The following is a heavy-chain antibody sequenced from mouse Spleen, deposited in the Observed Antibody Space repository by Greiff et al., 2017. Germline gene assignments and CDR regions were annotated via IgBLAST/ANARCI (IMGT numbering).Heavy chain of an antibody. J-gene: IGHJ1*01. Sequence: QVQLQQPGAELVRPGSSVKLSCKASGYTFTSYWMDWVKQRPGQGLEWIGNIYPSDSETHYNQKFKDKATLTVDKSSSTAYMQLSSLTSEDSAVYYCASGTVWYFDVWGAGTTVTVSS. D-gene: IGHD1-1*01. V-gene: IGHV1-61*01. CDR1: GYTFTSYW. CDR2: IYPSDSET. CDR3: ASGTVWYFDV.